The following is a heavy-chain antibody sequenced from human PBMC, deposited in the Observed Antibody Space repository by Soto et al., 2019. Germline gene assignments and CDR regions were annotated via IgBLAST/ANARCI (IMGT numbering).Heavy chain of an antibody. CDR1: GGSISSYY. CDR3: ARDLGAVAGTHWFDP. V-gene: IGHV4-59*01. J-gene: IGHJ5*02. Sequence: SETLSLTCTVSGGSISSYYWSWIRQPPGKGLEWIGYMYYSGSTNYNPSLKSRATISVDTSKNQFSLKLSSATAADTAVYYCARDLGAVAGTHWFDPWGQGTLVTVSS. CDR2: MYYSGST. D-gene: IGHD6-19*01.